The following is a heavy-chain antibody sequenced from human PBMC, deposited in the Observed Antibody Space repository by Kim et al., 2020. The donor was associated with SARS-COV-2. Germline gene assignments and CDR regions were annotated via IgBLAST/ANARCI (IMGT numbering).Heavy chain of an antibody. CDR3: ARRSSLVGATTEGAFDI. CDR2: IYYSGST. CDR1: GGSISSSSYY. V-gene: IGHV4-39*01. Sequence: SETLSLTCTVSGGSISSSSYYWGWIRQPPGKGLEWIGSIYYSGSTYYNPSLKSRVTISVDTSKNQFSLKLSSVTAADTDVYYCARRSSLVGATTEGAFDIWGQGTMVTVSS. J-gene: IGHJ3*02. D-gene: IGHD1-26*01.